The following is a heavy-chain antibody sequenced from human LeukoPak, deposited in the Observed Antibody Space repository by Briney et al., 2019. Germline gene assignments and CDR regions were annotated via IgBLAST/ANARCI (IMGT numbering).Heavy chain of an antibody. J-gene: IGHJ3*02. V-gene: IGHV3-53*01. D-gene: IGHD3-22*01. CDR1: GFTVSGNS. CDR2: IYSGGNT. CDR3: VRDHHRRLYDSQARDTFDI. Sequence: GGPLRLSCTVSGFTVSGNSMSWVRQAPGKGLEWVSFIYSGGNTHYSDSVKGRFTISRDNAQNSLYLQMNSLRAEDTAVYYCVRDHHRRLYDSQARDTFDIWGQGTMVTVSS.